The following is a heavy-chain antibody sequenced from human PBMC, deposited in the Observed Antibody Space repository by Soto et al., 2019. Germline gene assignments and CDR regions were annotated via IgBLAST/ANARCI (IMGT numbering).Heavy chain of an antibody. CDR2: INHSGST. CDR3: ARESYYHRRFDP. Sequence: SETLSLTCAVYGGSFGGYYWSWIRQPPGKGLEWIGEINHSGSTNYNPSLKSRVTISVDTSKNQFSLKLSSVTAADTAVYYCARESYYHRRFDPWGQGTLVTVSS. J-gene: IGHJ5*02. V-gene: IGHV4-34*01. D-gene: IGHD3-3*02. CDR1: GGSFGGYY.